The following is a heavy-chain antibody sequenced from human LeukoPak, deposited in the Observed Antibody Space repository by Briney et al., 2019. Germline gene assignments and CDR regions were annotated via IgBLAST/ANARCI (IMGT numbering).Heavy chain of an antibody. Sequence: PSETLSLTCTVSGGSISSGGYYWSWIRQPPGKGLEWIGYIYHSGSTYYNPSLKSRVTISVDTSKNQFSLKLSSVTAADTAVYYCARGASYYDSSGYSSLDAFDIWGQGTIVTVSS. D-gene: IGHD3-22*01. CDR3: ARGASYYDSSGYSSLDAFDI. CDR1: GGSISSGGYY. V-gene: IGHV4-30-2*05. CDR2: IYHSGST. J-gene: IGHJ3*02.